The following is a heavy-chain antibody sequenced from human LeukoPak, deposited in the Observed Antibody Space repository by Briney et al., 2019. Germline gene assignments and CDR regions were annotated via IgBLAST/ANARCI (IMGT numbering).Heavy chain of an antibody. D-gene: IGHD1/OR15-1a*01. CDR1: GGSFSGYY. Sequence: SETLSLTCAVYGGSFSGYYWSWIRQPPGKGLEWIGEINHSGSTNYNPSLERRVTISMDTSKTWFSLNLSGVTAADTAMYYCARELDPTSTNNPHFYYHMDVWGKGTTVTVSS. V-gene: IGHV4-34*01. J-gene: IGHJ6*03. CDR3: ARELDPTSTNNPHFYYHMDV. CDR2: INHSGST.